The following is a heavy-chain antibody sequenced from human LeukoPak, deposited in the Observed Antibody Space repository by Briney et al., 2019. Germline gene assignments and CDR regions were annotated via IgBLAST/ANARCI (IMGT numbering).Heavy chain of an antibody. CDR2: ISGSGGST. D-gene: IGHD4-17*01. Sequence: GGSLRLSCAASGFTFSSHSMTWVRQAPGKGLEWVSAISGSGGSTYYADSVNGRFTISRDNSKNTLYLQMNSLRAEDTAVYYCAKSYGDYVTFDAFDIWGQGTMVTVSS. J-gene: IGHJ3*02. V-gene: IGHV3-23*01. CDR3: AKSYGDYVTFDAFDI. CDR1: GFTFSSHS.